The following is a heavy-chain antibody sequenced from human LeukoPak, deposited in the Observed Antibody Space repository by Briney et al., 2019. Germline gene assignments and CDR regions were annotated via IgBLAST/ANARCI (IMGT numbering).Heavy chain of an antibody. V-gene: IGHV6-1*01. D-gene: IGHD5-18*01. J-gene: IGHJ3*02. CDR1: GDSVFSNSS. CDR3: VRGGQGDGHSADEGFDI. CDR2: TYYRSKWYN. Sequence: SQTLSLTCAISGDSVFSNSSWNWIRQSPSRGIEWLGRTYYRSKWYNDYGVSVKSRININPDTSKNHFSLQLSSVTPEDTAVYYCVRGGQGDGHSADEGFDIWGQGTMVTVS.